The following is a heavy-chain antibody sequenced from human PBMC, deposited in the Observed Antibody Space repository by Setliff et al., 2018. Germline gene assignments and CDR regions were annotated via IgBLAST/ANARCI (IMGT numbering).Heavy chain of an antibody. V-gene: IGHV4-4*07. J-gene: IGHJ4*02. CDR2: INTSGST. CDR1: GGSISYNY. CDR3: ARDVGGEGYFDS. D-gene: IGHD3-10*01. Sequence: KASETLSLTCTVSGGSISYNYWSWIRQPAGKGLQWIGRINTSGSTKYNPSLKSRVTMSVDTSKNQSSLKLSAVTAADTAVYYCARDVGGEGYFDSWGQGTLVTVSS.